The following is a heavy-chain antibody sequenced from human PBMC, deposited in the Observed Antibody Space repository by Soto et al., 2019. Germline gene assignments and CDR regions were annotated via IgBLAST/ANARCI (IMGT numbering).Heavy chain of an antibody. CDR3: ARDCSGGTCYPGMDV. D-gene: IGHD2-15*01. J-gene: IGHJ6*02. CDR1: GFTFRDFT. Sequence: GGSLRLSCAASGFTFRDFTINWVRQTPGKGLEWVSSISGSSYIFYADSLRGRFTISRDDARNSLYLHIDSLRAEDTGVYFCARDCSGGTCYPGMDVWGQGTTVTVS. CDR2: ISGSSYI. V-gene: IGHV3-21*01.